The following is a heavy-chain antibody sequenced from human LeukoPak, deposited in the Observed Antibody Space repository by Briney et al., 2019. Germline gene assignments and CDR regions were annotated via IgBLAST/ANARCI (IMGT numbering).Heavy chain of an antibody. CDR3: ARHQQAEMDY. D-gene: IGHD2-2*01. Sequence: GASVKVSCRASGYTFTGSYIHWVRQAPGQGLEWMGRIDPNSGVTIYAQKFQGRVTLTRDTSITTAYMELSSLRAEDTAVYYCARHQQAEMDYWGQGTLVTVSS. J-gene: IGHJ4*02. CDR1: GYTFTGSY. CDR2: IDPNSGVT. V-gene: IGHV1-2*06.